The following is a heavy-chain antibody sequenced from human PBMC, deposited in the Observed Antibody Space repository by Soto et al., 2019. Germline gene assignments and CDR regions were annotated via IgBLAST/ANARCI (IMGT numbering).Heavy chain of an antibody. D-gene: IGHD6-13*01. J-gene: IGHJ4*02. CDR2: IIPIFGAA. CDR3: ARAFVERYSSSWYLYY. Sequence: SVKVSCKASGGTFSSYAISWVRQAPGQGLEWMGGIIPIFGAANYAQKFQGRVTITADESTSTAYMELSSLRSEDTAVYYCARAFVERYSSSWYLYYCGQGTLVTVSS. CDR1: GGTFSSYA. V-gene: IGHV1-69*13.